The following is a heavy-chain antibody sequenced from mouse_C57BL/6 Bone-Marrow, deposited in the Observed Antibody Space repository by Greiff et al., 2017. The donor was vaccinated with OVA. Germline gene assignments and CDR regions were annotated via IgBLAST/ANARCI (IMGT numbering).Heavy chain of an antibody. CDR2: ISYDGSN. D-gene: IGHD1-1*01. CDR1: GYSITSGYY. J-gene: IGHJ2*01. CDR3: ARDRGYYGYYFDY. V-gene: IGHV3-6*01. Sequence: ESGPGLVKPSQSLSLTCSVTGYSITSGYYWNWIRQFPGNKLEWMGYISYDGSNKYNPSLKNRISITRDTSKNQFFLKLNSVTTEDTATYYCARDRGYYGYYFDYWGQGTTLTVSS.